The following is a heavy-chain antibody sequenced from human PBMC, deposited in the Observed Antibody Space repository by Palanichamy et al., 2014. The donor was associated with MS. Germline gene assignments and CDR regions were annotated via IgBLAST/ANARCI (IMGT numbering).Heavy chain of an antibody. CDR3: ARVNYYDSSGYPLFDY. CDR1: GYTFTGYY. D-gene: IGHD3-22*01. CDR2: INPNSGGT. V-gene: IGHV1-2*02. J-gene: IGHJ4*02. Sequence: QVQLVQSGAEVKKPGASVKVSCKASGYTFTGYYMHWVRQAPGQGLEWMGWINPNSGGTNYAQKFQGRVTMTRDTSISTAYMELSRLRSDDTAVYYCARVNYYDSSGYPLFDYWGQGTLVTVSS.